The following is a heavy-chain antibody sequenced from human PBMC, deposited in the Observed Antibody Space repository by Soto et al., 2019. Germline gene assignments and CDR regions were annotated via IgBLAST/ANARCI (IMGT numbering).Heavy chain of an antibody. CDR1: GYTFTSYG. J-gene: IGHJ5*02. CDR2: ISAYNGNT. Sequence: ASVKVSCKASGYTFTSYGISWVRQAPGQGLEWMGWISAYNGNTNYAQKLQGRVTMTTDTSTSTAYMELRSLRSDDTAVYYCARAYYDFWRGYSAVRWFDPWGQGTLVTVSS. D-gene: IGHD3-3*01. CDR3: ARAYYDFWRGYSAVRWFDP. V-gene: IGHV1-18*01.